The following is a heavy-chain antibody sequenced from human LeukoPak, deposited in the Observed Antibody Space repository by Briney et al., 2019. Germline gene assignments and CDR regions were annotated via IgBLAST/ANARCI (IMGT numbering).Heavy chain of an antibody. J-gene: IGHJ4*01. D-gene: IGHD3-10*01. V-gene: IGHV1-18*01. Sequence: GGSVTVSCKASGYIYTSYGINWVRQAPGQGLEWMGWISAYNGNTKYAQKLQGRVTMTTDTSTSTAHMELRSLRTDDTAVYYCTRGPEWFGVNVDYWGHRATVTVSS. CDR3: TRGPEWFGVNVDY. CDR1: GYIYTSYG. CDR2: ISAYNGNT.